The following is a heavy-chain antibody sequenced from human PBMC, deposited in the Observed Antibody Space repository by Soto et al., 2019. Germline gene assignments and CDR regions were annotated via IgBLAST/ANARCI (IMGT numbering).Heavy chain of an antibody. D-gene: IGHD3-22*01. CDR1: GGSFNNDY. V-gene: IGHV4-59*01. Sequence: SETLPLTCAISGGSFNNDYWTCIRQSPGKVMEWIGYIFHSGITDYNPAVKSRVTISIDKSKNLFSLKLTSVTAADTAVYYCARDRYFYDSAGYYRTLDSWGQG. CDR3: ARDRYFYDSAGYYRTLDS. J-gene: IGHJ5*01. CDR2: IFHSGIT.